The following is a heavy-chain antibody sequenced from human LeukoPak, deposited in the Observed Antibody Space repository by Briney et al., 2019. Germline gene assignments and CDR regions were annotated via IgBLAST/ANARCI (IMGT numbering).Heavy chain of an antibody. Sequence: GESLKISCKGSGYSFTSYWIGWVRQMPGKGLEWMGIIYPGDSDTRYSPSFQGQVTISADKSISTAYLQWSSLKASDTAVYYCARGRRFGELSHPTYYFDYWGQGTQVTVSS. J-gene: IGHJ4*02. CDR2: IYPGDSDT. V-gene: IGHV5-51*01. CDR3: ARGRRFGELSHPTYYFDY. CDR1: GYSFTSYW. D-gene: IGHD3-10*01.